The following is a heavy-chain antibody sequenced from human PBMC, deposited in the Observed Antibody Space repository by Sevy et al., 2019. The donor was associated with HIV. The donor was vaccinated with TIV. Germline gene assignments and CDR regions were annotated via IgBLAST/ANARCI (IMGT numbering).Heavy chain of an antibody. CDR3: TTEGGYSYGSHYYYYYYGMDV. CDR2: IKSKTDGGTT. J-gene: IGHJ6*02. D-gene: IGHD5-18*01. V-gene: IGHV3-15*01. CDR1: GFTFSNAW. Sequence: GGSLRLSCAASGFTFSNAWMSWVRQAPGKGLEWVGHIKSKTDGGTTDYAAPVKGRFTISRDDSKNTLYLQMNSLKTEDTAVYYGTTEGGYSYGSHYYYYYYGMDVWGQGTTVTVSS.